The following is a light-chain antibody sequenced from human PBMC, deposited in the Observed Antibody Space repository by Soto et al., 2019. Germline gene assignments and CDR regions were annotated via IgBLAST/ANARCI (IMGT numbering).Light chain of an antibody. V-gene: IGKV3-11*01. J-gene: IGKJ5*01. Sequence: IVLTQSPATLSVSPGERATLFCRASQRVSGNLAWYQQKPGQAPRLLMYGASVRATGFPARFSGSGFGTDFTLTISSLEPEDAAVYYCQQRSNWPPITVGQGTRLEIK. CDR1: QRVSGN. CDR2: GAS. CDR3: QQRSNWPPIT.